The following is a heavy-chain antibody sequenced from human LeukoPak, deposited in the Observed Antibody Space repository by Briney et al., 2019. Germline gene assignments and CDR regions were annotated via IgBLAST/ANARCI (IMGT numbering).Heavy chain of an antibody. V-gene: IGHV4-34*01. CDR2: INDSGST. CDR3: ARQPLNCTSTSCYAFDI. CDR1: GGSVSGYY. J-gene: IGHJ3*02. Sequence: TSETLSLTCAVYGGSVSGYYWSWIRQPPGKGLEWIGEINDSGSTNYNPSLRSRVTMSVDTSKNQFSLNLSSVTAADTAVYYCARQPLNCTSTSCYAFDIWGQGTMVTVSS. D-gene: IGHD2-2*01.